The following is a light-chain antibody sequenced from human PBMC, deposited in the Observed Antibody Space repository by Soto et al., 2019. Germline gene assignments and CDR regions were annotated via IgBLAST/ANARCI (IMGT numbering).Light chain of an antibody. Sequence: EIVMTQSPATLSVSPGERATLSCRASQSVSSKLAWYQQKPGQAPRLLIYGASTRATGIQTRFSGSGSGTEFTLTISRLQSEDFAVYYCQQYNKWYTFGQGTKLEIK. CDR3: QQYNKWYT. CDR1: QSVSSK. J-gene: IGKJ2*01. V-gene: IGKV3-15*01. CDR2: GAS.